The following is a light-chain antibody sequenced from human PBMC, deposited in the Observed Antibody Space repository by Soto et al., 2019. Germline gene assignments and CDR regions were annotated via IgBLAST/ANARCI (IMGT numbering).Light chain of an antibody. Sequence: DIVMTQSPDSLAVSLGERATINCKSSQSVLYSSNKKNYLAWYQQKSGQSPKVLIYWASTRESGVPDRFSVSGSGTDFTLTISSLQAEDAAVYYCQQAYSTPPTFGKGTKVESK. V-gene: IGKV4-1*01. CDR2: WAS. CDR3: QQAYSTPPT. J-gene: IGKJ1*01. CDR1: QSVLYSSNKKNY.